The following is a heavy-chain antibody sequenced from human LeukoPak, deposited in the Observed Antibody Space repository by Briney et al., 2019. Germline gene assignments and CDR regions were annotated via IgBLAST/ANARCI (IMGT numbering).Heavy chain of an antibody. D-gene: IGHD6-6*01. J-gene: IGHJ4*02. V-gene: IGHV3-21*04. CDR3: AKLPSSSSEFDY. CDR2: ISSSSSYI. Sequence: NTGGSLRLSCAASGFTFSSYSMNWVRQAPGKGLEWVSSISSSSSYIYYADSVKGRFTISRDNAKNSLYLQMNSLRAEDTAVYYCAKLPSSSSEFDYWGQGTLVTVSS. CDR1: GFTFSSYS.